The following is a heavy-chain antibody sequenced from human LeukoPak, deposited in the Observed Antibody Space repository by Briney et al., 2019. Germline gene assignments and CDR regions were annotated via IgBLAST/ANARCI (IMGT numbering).Heavy chain of an antibody. Sequence: GGSLRLSCAASGFTFSSYSMNWVRQAPGKGLEWVSYISSSSSTIYYADSVKGRFTISRDNAKNSLYLQMNSLRSEDTAVYYCAREDYDISGYGNWFDPWGQGTLVTVSS. D-gene: IGHD3-22*01. CDR1: GFTFSSYS. CDR2: ISSSSSTI. V-gene: IGHV3-48*01. CDR3: AREDYDISGYGNWFDP. J-gene: IGHJ5*02.